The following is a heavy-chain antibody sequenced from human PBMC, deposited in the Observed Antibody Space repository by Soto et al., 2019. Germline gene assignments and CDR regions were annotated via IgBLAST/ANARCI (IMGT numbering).Heavy chain of an antibody. D-gene: IGHD6-13*01. V-gene: IGHV3-15*01. Sequence: GGSLRLSCAASGFTFSNAWMSWVRQAPGKGLEWVGRIKSKTDGGTTDYAAPVKGRFTISRDESKNTLYLQMNSLKTEETTVYYCTTDQRSWSTEYFQHWGQGTLVTVSS. CDR2: IKSKTDGGTT. J-gene: IGHJ1*01. CDR1: GFTFSNAW. CDR3: TTDQRSWSTEYFQH.